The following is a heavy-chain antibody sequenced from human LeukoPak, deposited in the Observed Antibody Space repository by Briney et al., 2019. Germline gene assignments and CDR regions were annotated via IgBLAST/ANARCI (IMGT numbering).Heavy chain of an antibody. CDR2: IYYTGII. CDR3: ARSVDYFDNTGPHMMFDY. D-gene: IGHD3-22*01. CDR1: GDSITSHY. V-gene: IGHV4-59*07. Sequence: SDTLSLTCNVSGDSITSHYWNWIRQPPGRGLEWIGYIYYTGIIKYNPSLTSRVSMSVDTSKNQFFLEMKSVTAADTAVYHCARSVDYFDNTGPHMMFDYWGQGSLVTVSS. J-gene: IGHJ4*02.